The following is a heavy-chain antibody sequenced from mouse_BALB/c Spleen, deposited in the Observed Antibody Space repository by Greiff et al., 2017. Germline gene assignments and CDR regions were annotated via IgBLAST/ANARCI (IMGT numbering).Heavy chain of an antibody. CDR3: ARWQDYDSLAY. CDR1: GYAFTNYW. J-gene: IGHJ3*01. CDR2: IYPGSGNT. D-gene: IGHD2-4*01. V-gene: IGHV1-63*01. Sequence: QVQLQQSGAELVRPGTSVKISCKASGYAFTNYWLGWVKQRPGHGLEWIGDIYPGSGNTYYNEKFKGKATLTADKSSSTAYMQLSSLTSEDSAVYFCARWQDYDSLAYWGQGTLVTVSA.